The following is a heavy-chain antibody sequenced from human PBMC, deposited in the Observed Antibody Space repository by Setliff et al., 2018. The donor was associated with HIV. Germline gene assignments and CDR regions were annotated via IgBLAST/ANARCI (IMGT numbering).Heavy chain of an antibody. Sequence: ASVKVSCKASGYKFTSYYIHWVRQAPGQGLEWRGIMNPNDGGTQYAQNFRGRVSMTRDTSTTTVYMELYSLRSEDTAVYHCARSDISGTGYFDSWGQGTLVTVSS. D-gene: IGHD1-20*01. CDR3: ARSDISGTGYFDS. CDR1: GYKFTSYY. V-gene: IGHV1-46*01. CDR2: MNPNDGGT. J-gene: IGHJ4*02.